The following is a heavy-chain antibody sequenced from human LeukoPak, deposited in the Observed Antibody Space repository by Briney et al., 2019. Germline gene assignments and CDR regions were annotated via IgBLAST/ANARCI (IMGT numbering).Heavy chain of an antibody. J-gene: IGHJ4*02. Sequence: GGSLRLSCAASGFTVSSNYMSWFRQAPGKGLEWVGFIRSKAYGGTTEYAASVKGRFTISRDDSKSIAYLQMNSLKTEDTAVYYCTSAYCGGDCYWADYWGQGTLVTVSS. CDR1: GFTVSSNY. CDR3: TSAYCGGDCYWADY. V-gene: IGHV3-49*03. D-gene: IGHD2-21*02. CDR2: IRSKAYGGTT.